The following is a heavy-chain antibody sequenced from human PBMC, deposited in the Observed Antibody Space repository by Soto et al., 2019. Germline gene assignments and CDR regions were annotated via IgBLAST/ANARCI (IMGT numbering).Heavy chain of an antibody. D-gene: IGHD3-22*01. V-gene: IGHV1-18*01. J-gene: IGHJ6*02. CDR1: GYTFTSYG. CDR3: AREGITMIVVGPPRYYGMDV. Sequence: ASVKVSCKASGYTFTSYGISWVRQAPGQGLEWMGWISAYNGNTNYAQKLQGRVTMTTDTSTSTAYMELRSLRSEDTAVYYCAREGITMIVVGPPRYYGMDVWGQGTTVTVSS. CDR2: ISAYNGNT.